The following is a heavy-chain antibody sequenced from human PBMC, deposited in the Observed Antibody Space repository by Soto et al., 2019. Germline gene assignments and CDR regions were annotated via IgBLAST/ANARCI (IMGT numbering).Heavy chain of an antibody. CDR2: IYYSGST. V-gene: IGHV4-39*01. Sequence: SETLSLTCTVSGGSISSSSYYWGWIRQPPWKGLEWIGSIYYSGSTYYNPSLKSRVTISVDTSKNQFSLKLSSVTAADTAVYYCARQPRPGIAAAGNFDYWGQGXLVTV. D-gene: IGHD6-13*01. J-gene: IGHJ4*02. CDR1: GGSISSSSYY. CDR3: ARQPRPGIAAAGNFDY.